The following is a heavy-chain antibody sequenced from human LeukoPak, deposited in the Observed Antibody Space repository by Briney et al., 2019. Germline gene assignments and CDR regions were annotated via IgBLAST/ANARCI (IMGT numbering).Heavy chain of an antibody. Sequence: PGGSLRLSCVASGFTFSSYGMHWVRQAPGKGLEWVAFIRYSGSDNYADSVKGRFTISRDNSKSALYLQMNGLRAEDTAVYYCARDDRYSRGAFDIWGQGTMVTVSS. J-gene: IGHJ3*02. CDR3: ARDDRYSRGAFDI. D-gene: IGHD5-24*01. CDR2: IRYSGSD. CDR1: GFTFSSYG. V-gene: IGHV3-30*02.